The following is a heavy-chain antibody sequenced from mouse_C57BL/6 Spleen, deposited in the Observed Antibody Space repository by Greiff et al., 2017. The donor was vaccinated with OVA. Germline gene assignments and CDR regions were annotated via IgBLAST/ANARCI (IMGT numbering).Heavy chain of an antibody. CDR1: GYTFTSYW. D-gene: IGHD4-1*01. Sequence: QVHVKQPGTELVKPGASVKLSCKASGYTFTSYWMHWVKQRPGQGLEWIGNINPSNGGTNYNEKFKSKATLTVDKSSSTAYMQLSSLTSEDSAVYYCARSPNWKNYFDYWGQGTTLTVSS. J-gene: IGHJ2*01. CDR2: INPSNGGT. V-gene: IGHV1-53*01. CDR3: ARSPNWKNYFDY.